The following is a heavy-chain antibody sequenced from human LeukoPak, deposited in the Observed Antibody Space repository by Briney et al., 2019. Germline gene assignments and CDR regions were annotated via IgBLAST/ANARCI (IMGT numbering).Heavy chain of an antibody. Sequence: GGSLRLSCAASGFTFSSYAMNWVRQAPGKGLEWVSSISESGGSKYHADSVKGRFTISRDNSQNMLYLQMNSLRAEDTAVYYCAKRAAARTLDYWGQGTLVTVSS. CDR1: GFTFSSYA. J-gene: IGHJ4*02. V-gene: IGHV3-23*01. CDR3: AKRAAARTLDY. D-gene: IGHD6-6*01. CDR2: ISESGGSK.